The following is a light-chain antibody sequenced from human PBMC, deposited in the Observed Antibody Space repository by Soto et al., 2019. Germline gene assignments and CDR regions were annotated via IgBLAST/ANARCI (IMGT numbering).Light chain of an antibody. CDR1: QSVRSN. CDR2: GAS. J-gene: IGKJ1*01. V-gene: IGKV3-15*01. Sequence: EIVMTQSPATLSMSPGERATLSCRASQSVRSNLAWYHQKPGQAPRLLIYGASTRATGIPARFSGSGSGTDFTLTISRLEPEDFAVYYCQQYGSSWTFGQGTKVDIK. CDR3: QQYGSSWT.